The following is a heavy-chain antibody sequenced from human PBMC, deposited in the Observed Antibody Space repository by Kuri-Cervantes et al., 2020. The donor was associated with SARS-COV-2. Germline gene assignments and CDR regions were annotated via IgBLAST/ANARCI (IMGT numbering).Heavy chain of an antibody. J-gene: IGHJ6*02. CDR2: ISSSCSYI. D-gene: IGHD2-2*01. CDR3: ASYCSSTSCYEDDYYYYGMDV. V-gene: IGHV3-21*01. Sequence: LSLTCAASGFTFSSYSMNWVRQAPGKGLEWVSSISSSCSYIYYADSVKGRFTVSRDNAKNSLYLQMNSLRAEDTAVYYCASYCSSTSCYEDDYYYYGMDVWGQGTTVTVSS. CDR1: GFTFSSYS.